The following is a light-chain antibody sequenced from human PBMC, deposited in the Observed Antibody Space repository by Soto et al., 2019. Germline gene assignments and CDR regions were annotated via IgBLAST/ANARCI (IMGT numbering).Light chain of an antibody. V-gene: IGKV3-20*01. J-gene: IGKJ4*01. CDR2: DAS. CDR3: KQYGSTPLT. CDR1: QSVGNNY. Sequence: EIVLTQSPATLSLSPGERATLSCRASQSVGNNYLVWYQQKPGQPPRFLIYDASTRDTGIPDRFSGSGSGTDFTLTISRLEPEDFAVYDCKQYGSTPLTFGVGTKVEIK.